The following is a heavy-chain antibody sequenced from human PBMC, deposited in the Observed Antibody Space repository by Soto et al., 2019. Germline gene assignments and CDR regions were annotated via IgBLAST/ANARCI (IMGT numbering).Heavy chain of an antibody. CDR3: ARDRHDYGDYASVRGYYYGMDV. D-gene: IGHD4-17*01. V-gene: IGHV4-31*03. Sequence: QVQLQESGPGLVKPSQTLSLTCTVSGGSISSGGYYWSWIRQHPGKGLEWIGYIYYSGSTYYNPSLKSRVTISVDTSKNQCSLKLSSGTAADTAVYYCARDRHDYGDYASVRGYYYGMDVWGQGTTVTVS. J-gene: IGHJ6*02. CDR1: GGSISSGGYY. CDR2: IYYSGST.